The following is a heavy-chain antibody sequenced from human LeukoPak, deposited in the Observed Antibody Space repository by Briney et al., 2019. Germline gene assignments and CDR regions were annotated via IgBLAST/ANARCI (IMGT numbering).Heavy chain of an antibody. CDR1: GFTFSSYS. V-gene: IGHV3-48*04. CDR2: ISSGSSTI. CDR3: ARDRGGGAAAGTSFDY. D-gene: IGHD6-13*01. J-gene: IGHJ4*02. Sequence: GGSLRLSCAASGFTFSSYSMNWVRQAPGKGLEWVSYISSGSSTIYYADSVKGRFTISRDNAKNSLYLQMNSLRAEDTAVYYCARDRGGGAAAGTSFDYWGQGTLVTVSS.